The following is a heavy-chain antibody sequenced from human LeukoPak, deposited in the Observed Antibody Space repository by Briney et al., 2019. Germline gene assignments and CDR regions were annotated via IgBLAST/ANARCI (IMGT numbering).Heavy chain of an antibody. J-gene: IGHJ5*02. V-gene: IGHV4-31*03. D-gene: IGHD2-2*01. CDR3: ARDGCSGPGCYGNWFDP. Sequence: PSETLSLTCTVSGGSISSGTYYWSWIRQRPGKGLEWIGYMDYSGSTYNNPSLKSRVTMSVDSSKNQFSLKLRSVSAADTAVYYCARDGCSGPGCYGNWFDPWGQGTLVTVSS. CDR2: MDYSGST. CDR1: GGSISSGTYY.